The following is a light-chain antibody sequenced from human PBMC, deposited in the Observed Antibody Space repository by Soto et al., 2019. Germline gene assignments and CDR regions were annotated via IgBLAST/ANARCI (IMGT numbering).Light chain of an antibody. J-gene: IGLJ1*01. CDR3: SSNAGTNNFLV. Sequence: QSVLTQPPSASGSPGQSVTISCTGTSSDVGGYNYVSWYQQHPGKAPKLMIFEVTNRPSGVPDRFSGSKSGNTASLTVSGLQAEDEADYYCSSNAGTNNFLVSGTGTKVTVL. CDR2: EVT. CDR1: SSDVGGYNY. V-gene: IGLV2-8*01.